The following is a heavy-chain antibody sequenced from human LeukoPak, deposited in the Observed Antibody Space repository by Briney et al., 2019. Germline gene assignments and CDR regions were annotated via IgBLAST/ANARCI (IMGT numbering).Heavy chain of an antibody. CDR1: GFTFSSYA. Sequence: GGSLRLSGAASGFTFSSYAMSRVRQAPGKGLEWVSVIYSGGSTYYADSVKGRFTISRDNSKNTLYLQMNSLRAEDTAVYYCARVLTTVTSWGQGTLVTVSS. V-gene: IGHV3-53*01. CDR3: ARVLTTVTS. CDR2: IYSGGST. D-gene: IGHD4-17*01. J-gene: IGHJ4*02.